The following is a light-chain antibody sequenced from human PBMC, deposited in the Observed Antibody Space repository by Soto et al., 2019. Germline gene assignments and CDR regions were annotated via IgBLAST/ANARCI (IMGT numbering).Light chain of an antibody. CDR3: QLWYSSSDHVV. CDR2: YDI. CDR1: NIGSKS. V-gene: IGLV3-21*04. Sequence: SYELTQPPSVSVAPGKTARITCGGNNIGSKSVHWYQQKPGQAPVLVIYYDIYRPSGIPERFSGSNSGNTATLTIGRVEAGDDADYYCQLWYSSSDHVVFGGWTKLTVL. J-gene: IGLJ2*01.